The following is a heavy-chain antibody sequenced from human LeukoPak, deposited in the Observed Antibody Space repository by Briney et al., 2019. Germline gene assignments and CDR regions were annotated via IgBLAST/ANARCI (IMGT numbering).Heavy chain of an antibody. J-gene: IGHJ6*03. D-gene: IGHD6-19*01. CDR2: INPNSGGT. Sequence: ASVKVSCKASGYTFTGYYMHWVRQAPGQGLEWMGWINPNSGGTNYAQKFQGRVTMTRDTSISTAYMELSRLRSDDTAVYYCARDEGSGWYLGYYYYYMDVWGKGTTVTVSS. CDR1: GYTFTGYY. CDR3: ARDEGSGWYLGYYYYYMDV. V-gene: IGHV1-2*02.